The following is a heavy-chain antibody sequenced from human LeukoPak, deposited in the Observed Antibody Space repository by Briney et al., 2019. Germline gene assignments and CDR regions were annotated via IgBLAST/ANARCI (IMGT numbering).Heavy chain of an antibody. CDR2: IYSGGST. D-gene: IGHD4-17*01. J-gene: IGHJ4*02. CDR3: ASTTVTSETFDY. CDR1: GGSFSGYY. Sequence: PSETLSLTCAVYGGSFSGYYWGWIRQPPGKGLEWVSVIYSGGSTYYADSVKGRFTISRDNSKNTLYLQMNSLRAEDTAVYYCASTTVTSETFDYWGQGTLVTVSS. V-gene: IGHV3-66*01.